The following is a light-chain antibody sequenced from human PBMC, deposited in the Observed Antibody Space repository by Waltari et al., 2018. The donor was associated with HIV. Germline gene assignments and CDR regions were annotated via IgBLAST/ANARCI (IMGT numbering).Light chain of an antibody. J-gene: IGKJ3*01. CDR3: QQSYSSPLT. V-gene: IGKV1-39*01. Sequence: DIQMTQSPSPLSASVGDSVSIPCRASQTVTNKVNWYQQKPGKAPQLLIYDASTLQSGVPSRFRGGGSGTDFTLTITSLQPDDFATYFCQQSYSSPLTFGPGTKLDIK. CDR1: QTVTNK. CDR2: DAS.